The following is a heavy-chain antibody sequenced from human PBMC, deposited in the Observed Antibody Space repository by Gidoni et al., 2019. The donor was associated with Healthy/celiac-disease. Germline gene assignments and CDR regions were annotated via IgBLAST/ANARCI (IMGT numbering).Heavy chain of an antibody. CDR1: GGSFSGYS. CDR3: ARGDCSSTSGLFDY. D-gene: IGHD2-2*01. J-gene: IGHJ4*02. Sequence: QVQLQQCGAGLLKPSETLSLTCAVYGGSFSGYSWSWIRQPPGKGREWIGEINHSGSTNYNPSIKRRVTISVDTSKNQFSRKMSSVTAEDTAGYYWARGDCSSTSGLFDYWGQGTLVTVSS. V-gene: IGHV4-34*01. CDR2: INHSGST.